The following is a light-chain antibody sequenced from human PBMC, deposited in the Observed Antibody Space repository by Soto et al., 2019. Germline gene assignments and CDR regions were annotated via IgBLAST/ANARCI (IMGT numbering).Light chain of an antibody. CDR1: SRDVGAYKY. Sequence: QAALTQPASVSGSPGQSVTISCTGTSRDVGAYKYVSWYQKHPGTAHKLIFYGVSNRPSGISNRFSGSKSGNSAFLTISGLRPEDGADYYCRSFAGPTSLVVFGTGTKLTVL. V-gene: IGLV2-14*01. CDR2: GVS. CDR3: RSFAGPTSLVV. J-gene: IGLJ1*01.